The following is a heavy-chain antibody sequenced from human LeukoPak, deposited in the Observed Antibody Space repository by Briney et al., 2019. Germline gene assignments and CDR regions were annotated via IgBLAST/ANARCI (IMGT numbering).Heavy chain of an antibody. D-gene: IGHD3-10*01. CDR3: VIDTYGSGSYYNPGGYFDY. J-gene: IGHJ4*02. CDR1: GFTFSSYA. CDR2: ISGNGGST. Sequence: GGSLRLSCSASGFTFSSYAMHWVRQAPGKGLEYVSAISGNGGSTYYADSVKGRFTISRDNSKNTLYLQMSSLRAEDTAVYYCVIDTYGSGSYYNPGGYFDYWGQGTLVTVSS. V-gene: IGHV3-64D*06.